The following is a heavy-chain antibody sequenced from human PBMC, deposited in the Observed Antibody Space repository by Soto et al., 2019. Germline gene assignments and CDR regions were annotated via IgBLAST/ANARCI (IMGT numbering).Heavy chain of an antibody. V-gene: IGHV1-18*04. CDR3: ARDLGGGSPKTMDY. CDR2: ISAYNGNT. Sequence: GASVKVSCKASGYTFTSYGISWVRQAPGQGLEWMGWISAYNGNTNYAQKLQGRVTMTTDTSTSTAHMELRSLRSDDTAVYYCARDLGGGSPKTMDYWGQGTLVTVSS. J-gene: IGHJ4*02. D-gene: IGHD1-26*01. CDR1: GYTFTSYG.